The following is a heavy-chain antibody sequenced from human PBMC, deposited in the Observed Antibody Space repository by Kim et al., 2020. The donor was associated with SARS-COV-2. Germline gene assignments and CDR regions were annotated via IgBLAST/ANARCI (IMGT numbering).Heavy chain of an antibody. V-gene: IGHV4-34*01. Sequence: SETLSLTCAVYGGSFSGYYWSWIRQPPGKGLEWIGEINHSGSTNYNPSLKSRVTISVDTSKNQFSLKLSSVTAADTAVYYCARGTEQWLAASEGPDYWGQGTLVTVSS. CDR3: ARGTEQWLAASEGPDY. CDR2: INHSGST. D-gene: IGHD6-19*01. J-gene: IGHJ4*02. CDR1: GGSFSGYY.